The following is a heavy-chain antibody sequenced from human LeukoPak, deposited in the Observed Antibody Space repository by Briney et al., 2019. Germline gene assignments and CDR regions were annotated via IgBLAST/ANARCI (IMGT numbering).Heavy chain of an antibody. D-gene: IGHD3-22*01. CDR2: ISAYNGNT. CDR3: ARRGYDSSGYFYYFDY. CDR1: GGTFSSYA. J-gene: IGHJ4*02. V-gene: IGHV1-18*01. Sequence: ASVKVSCTASGGTFSSYAISWVRQAPGQGLEWMGWISAYNGNTNYAQKLQGRVTMTTDTSTSTAYMELRSLRSDDTAVYYCARRGYDSSGYFYYFDYWGQGTLVSVSS.